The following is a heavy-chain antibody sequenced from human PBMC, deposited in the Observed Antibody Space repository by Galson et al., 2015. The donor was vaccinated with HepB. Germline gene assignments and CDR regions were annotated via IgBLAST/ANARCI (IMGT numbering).Heavy chain of an antibody. D-gene: IGHD1-26*01. CDR2: VKQDGSEK. CDR3: AGAGGFPVRS. CDR1: GFTFSSYW. J-gene: IGHJ4*02. Sequence: SLRLSCAASGFTFSSYWMTWIRQAPGKGLEWVANVKQDGSEKYYMDSVKGRFTISRDNAKNSLYLQMNSLRAEDTAVYYCAGAGGFPVRSWGQGTLVTVSS. V-gene: IGHV3-7*03.